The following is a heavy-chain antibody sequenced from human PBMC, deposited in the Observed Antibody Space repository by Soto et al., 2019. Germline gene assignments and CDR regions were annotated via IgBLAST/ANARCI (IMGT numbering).Heavy chain of an antibody. CDR1: GFTFSNAW. D-gene: IGHD1-7*01. CDR3: TTDHWNYVDSPEY. Sequence: EVQLVESGGGLVKPGGSLRLSCAASGFTFSNAWMSWVRQAPGKGLEWVGRIKSKTDGGTTDYAAPVKGRFTISRDDSKNTLYLQMNSLKNEDTAVYYCTTDHWNYVDSPEYWGQGTLVTVSS. V-gene: IGHV3-15*01. J-gene: IGHJ4*02. CDR2: IKSKTDGGTT.